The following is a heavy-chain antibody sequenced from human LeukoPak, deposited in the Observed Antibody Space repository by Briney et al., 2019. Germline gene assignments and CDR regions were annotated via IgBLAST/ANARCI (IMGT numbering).Heavy chain of an antibody. Sequence: SETLSLTCTVSGGSINNYYWSWIRQTPGKGLEWIGYISNSGSTNYNPSLKTRVTISLDTSKNQFSLKLSSVTAADTAVFYCARDTFDTSTCYFLFDYWGQGTLVTGSS. D-gene: IGHD3-10*01. J-gene: IGHJ4*02. CDR1: GGSINNYY. CDR2: ISNSGST. V-gene: IGHV4-59*01. CDR3: ARDTFDTSTCYFLFDY.